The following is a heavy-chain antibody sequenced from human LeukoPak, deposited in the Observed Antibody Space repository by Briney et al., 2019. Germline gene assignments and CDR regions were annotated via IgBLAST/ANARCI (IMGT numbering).Heavy chain of an antibody. Sequence: SETLSLTCTVSGYSISSGYYWGWIWQPPGKGLEWIGSIYYSGSTYYNPSLKSRVTISVDTSKNQFSLKLSSVTAADTAVYYCARVDLARNSSSWYYFDYWGQGTLVTVSS. J-gene: IGHJ4*02. V-gene: IGHV4-38-2*02. CDR1: GYSISSGYY. CDR2: IYYSGST. CDR3: ARVDLARNSSSWYYFDY. D-gene: IGHD6-13*01.